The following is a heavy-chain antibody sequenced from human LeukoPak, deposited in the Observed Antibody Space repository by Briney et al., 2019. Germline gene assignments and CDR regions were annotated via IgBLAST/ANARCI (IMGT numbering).Heavy chain of an antibody. J-gene: IGHJ4*02. CDR2: IYYSGST. Sequence: SETLSLTCTVSGGSISSSSFYWGWIRQPPGKGLEWIGSIYYSGSTYYNPSLKSRVTISVDTSKNQFSLKLSSVTAADTAVYYCARATPIAAAGPHYFDYWGQGTLVTVSS. CDR3: ARATPIAAAGPHYFDY. D-gene: IGHD6-13*01. V-gene: IGHV4-39*07. CDR1: GGSISSSSFY.